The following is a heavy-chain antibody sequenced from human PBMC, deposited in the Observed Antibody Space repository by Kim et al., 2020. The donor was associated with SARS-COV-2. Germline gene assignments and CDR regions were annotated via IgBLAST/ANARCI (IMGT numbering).Heavy chain of an antibody. CDR1: FSSYW. J-gene: IGHJ4*02. Sequence: FSSYWMHWVRQAPGKGLVWVSRINSDGSTTNYADSVKGRFTISRDNAKNTLYLQMNSLRAEDTAVYYCASRRYTGTYYYFDSWGQGTLVVVSS. CDR3: ASRRYTGTYYYFDS. V-gene: IGHV3-74*01. D-gene: IGHD1-26*01. CDR2: INSDGSTT.